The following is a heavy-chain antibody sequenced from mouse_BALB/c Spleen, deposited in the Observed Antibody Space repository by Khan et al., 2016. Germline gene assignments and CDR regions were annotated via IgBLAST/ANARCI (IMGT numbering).Heavy chain of an antibody. J-gene: IGHJ4*01. CDR2: ITPGSGGT. D-gene: IGHD3-2*02. V-gene: IGHV1-54*03. CDR1: GYAFTNYL. CDR3: ARSGAPHLYAMDD. Sequence: QVQLQQSGAELVRPGTSVKVSCKASGYAFTNYLIEWVKQRPGQGLEWIGGITPGSGGTYYNEKFKGKATLTADTSSSTAYMQLSSLSSDYSACYCCARSGAPHLYAMDDWGQGTSVTVSS.